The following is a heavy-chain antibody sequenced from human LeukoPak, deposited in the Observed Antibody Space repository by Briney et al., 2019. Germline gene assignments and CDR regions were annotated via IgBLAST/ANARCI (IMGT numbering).Heavy chain of an antibody. CDR3: ARSKDILTGYCFDY. CDR1: GGSTSSYY. J-gene: IGHJ4*02. D-gene: IGHD3-9*01. V-gene: IGHV4-4*07. Sequence: SETLSLTCTVSGGSTSSYYWSWIRQPAGKGLEWIGRIYTSGSTNYNPSLKSRVTMSVDTSKNQFSLKLSSVTAADTAVYYCARSKDILTGYCFDYWGQGTLVTVSS. CDR2: IYTSGST.